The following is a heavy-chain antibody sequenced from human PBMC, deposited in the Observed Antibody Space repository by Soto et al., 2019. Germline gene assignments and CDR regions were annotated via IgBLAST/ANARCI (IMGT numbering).Heavy chain of an antibody. D-gene: IGHD1-26*01. Sequence: PXETLSVPGTVCCGSINSYDWSWIRQPTGKGLEWIGRIYFSGETNYNPSLKSRLTMSVDTSKTQFSLKLSSVTAADTAVYYCARESRYSGYNYYGMEVWGQGTTVTVSS. J-gene: IGHJ6*02. V-gene: IGHV4-4*07. CDR3: ARESRYSGYNYYGMEV. CDR2: IYFSGET. CDR1: CGSINSYD.